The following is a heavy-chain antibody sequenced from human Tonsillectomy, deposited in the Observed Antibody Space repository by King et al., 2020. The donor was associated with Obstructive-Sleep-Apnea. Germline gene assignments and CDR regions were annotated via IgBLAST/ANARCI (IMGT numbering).Heavy chain of an antibody. CDR2: ISYDGSNK. CDR1: GFTFNNYA. V-gene: IGHV3-30-3*01. J-gene: IGHJ4*02. Sequence: VQLVESGGGVVQPGRSLRLSCAASGFTFNNYAMHWVRQAPGKGLEWVAVISYDGSNKYYADFVKGRFTISRDNSKNTLYLQMNSLRAEDTAVYYCASTNQWLVHFGFDYWGQGTLVTVSS. CDR3: ASTNQWLVHFGFDY. D-gene: IGHD6-19*01.